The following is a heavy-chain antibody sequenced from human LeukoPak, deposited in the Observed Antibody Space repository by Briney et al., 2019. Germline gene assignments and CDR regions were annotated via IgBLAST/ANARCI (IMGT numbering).Heavy chain of an antibody. CDR1: EYTFTAYY. D-gene: IGHD1-7*01. CDR3: ARGVGTTAQDFDY. V-gene: IGHV1-2*02. CDR2: INPNSGGT. Sequence: ASVKVSCKASEYTFTAYYMHWVRQAPGQGLEWMGWINPNSGGTNYAQKSQGRVTMTRDTSISTAYMELSRLRSDDTAVYYCARGVGTTAQDFDYWGQGTLVTVSS. J-gene: IGHJ4*02.